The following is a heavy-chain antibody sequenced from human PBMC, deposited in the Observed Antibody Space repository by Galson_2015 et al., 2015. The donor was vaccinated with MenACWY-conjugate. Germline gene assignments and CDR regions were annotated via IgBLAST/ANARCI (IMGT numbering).Heavy chain of an antibody. D-gene: IGHD6-13*01. CDR3: ARDFISSKDQPSPDY. J-gene: IGHJ4*02. V-gene: IGHV3-20*04. Sequence: SLRISCAASGFTFDDYGMSWVRQAPGKGLEWVSGINWNGGSTGYADSVKGRFTISRDNAKNSLYLQMNSLRAEDTALYYCARDFISSKDQPSPDYWVQGTLVTVSS. CDR1: GFTFDDYG. CDR2: INWNGGST.